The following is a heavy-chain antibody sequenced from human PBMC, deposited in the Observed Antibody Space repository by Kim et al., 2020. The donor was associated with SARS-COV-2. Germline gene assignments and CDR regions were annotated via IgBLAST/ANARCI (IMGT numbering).Heavy chain of an antibody. CDR2: IYSGGSST. Sequence: GGSLRLSCAASGFTFSSYAMSWVRQAPGKGLEWVSVIYSGGSSTYYADSVKGRFTISRDNSKNTLYLQMNSLRAEDTAVYYCAKDLPYGSGSYLYYYYGMDVWGQGTTVTVSS. D-gene: IGHD3-10*01. V-gene: IGHV3-23*03. CDR3: AKDLPYGSGSYLYYYYGMDV. CDR1: GFTFSSYA. J-gene: IGHJ6*02.